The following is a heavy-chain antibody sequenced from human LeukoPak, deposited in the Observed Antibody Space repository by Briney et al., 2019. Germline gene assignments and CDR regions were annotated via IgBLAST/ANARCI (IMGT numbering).Heavy chain of an antibody. J-gene: IGHJ6*02. CDR2: VFHSGST. D-gene: IGHD6-19*01. Sequence: SETLSLTCTVSGGSVSSINYYWSWIRQPPGKGLEWIGYVFHSGSTNYNPSLKSRVTISVDTSRNQFSLRLSSVTAADTAVYYCARDVQRWLDLQYYYHGMDVWDQGTTVTVS. CDR1: GGSVSSINYY. CDR3: ARDVQRWLDLQYYYHGMDV. V-gene: IGHV4-61*01.